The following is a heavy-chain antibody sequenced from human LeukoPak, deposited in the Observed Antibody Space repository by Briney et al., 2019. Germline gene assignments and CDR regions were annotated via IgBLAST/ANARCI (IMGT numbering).Heavy chain of an antibody. CDR2: IGGSGGST. V-gene: IGHV3-23*01. J-gene: IGHJ5*02. D-gene: IGHD6-13*01. CDR1: GFTFTSYT. CDR3: ARLQGNWYIPA. Sequence: GGSLRLSCAASGFTFTSYTMSWVRQAPGKGLEWVSAIGGSGGSTYYANSVKGRFTISRDNSKNTLYLQMNSLRAEDTAVYYCARLQGNWYIPAWGQGTLVTVSS.